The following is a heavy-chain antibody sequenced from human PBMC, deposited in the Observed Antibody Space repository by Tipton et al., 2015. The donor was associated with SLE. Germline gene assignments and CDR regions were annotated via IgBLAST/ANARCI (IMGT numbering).Heavy chain of an antibody. J-gene: IGHJ3*01. V-gene: IGHV4-59*12. CDR1: GGSISSYY. Sequence: TLSLTCTVSGGSISSYYWSWIRQPPGKGLEWIGYIYYSGSTKYNPSLKSRVNISVDASKNQFSLKLSFVTAADTAVYYCATSLNYYDSSGPGGWGQGTMVTVSS. CDR2: IYYSGST. D-gene: IGHD3-22*01. CDR3: ATSLNYYDSSGPGG.